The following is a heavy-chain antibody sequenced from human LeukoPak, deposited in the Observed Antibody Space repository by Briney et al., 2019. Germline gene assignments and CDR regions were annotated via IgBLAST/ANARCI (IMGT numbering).Heavy chain of an antibody. Sequence: GESLKISCKGSGYSFTSYWIGWVRRMPGKGLEWMGIIYPGDSDTRYSPSFQGQVTISADKSISTAYLQWSSLKASATAMYYCARVKEYYGSGSYSGFDYWGQGTLVTVSS. D-gene: IGHD3-10*01. V-gene: IGHV5-51*01. CDR1: GYSFTSYW. J-gene: IGHJ4*02. CDR3: ARVKEYYGSGSYSGFDY. CDR2: IYPGDSDT.